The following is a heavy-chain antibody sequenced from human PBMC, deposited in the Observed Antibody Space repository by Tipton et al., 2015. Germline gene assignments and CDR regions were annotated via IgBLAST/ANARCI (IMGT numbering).Heavy chain of an antibody. CDR1: GFTFSNYA. CDR3: AKDDVRDGYNTFDS. Sequence: SLRLSCAASGFTFSNYAMNWVRQAPGKGLEWVSNLSGSGGNIFYADSVKGRFTISRDNSKNTLYLQMNTLRAEDTAIYYCAKDDVRDGYNTFDSWGQGTPVIVSS. V-gene: IGHV3-23*01. J-gene: IGHJ4*02. CDR2: LSGSGGNI. D-gene: IGHD5-24*01.